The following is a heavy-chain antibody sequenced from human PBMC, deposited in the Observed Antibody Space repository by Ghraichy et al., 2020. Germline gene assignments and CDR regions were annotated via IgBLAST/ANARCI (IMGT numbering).Heavy chain of an antibody. V-gene: IGHV3-30*18. CDR1: VFTFSNYG. CDR3: AKAVLRYDLLTGYDDH. J-gene: IGHJ4*02. Sequence: GGSLRLSCAASVFTFSNYGMHWVRQAPGKGLEWVAAISYDGGDKHYADSVKGRYTISRDNSRSTLFLQMNSLRAADTAVYYCAKAVLRYDLLTGYDDHWGQGPLVDVSS. D-gene: IGHD3-9*01. CDR2: ISYDGGDK.